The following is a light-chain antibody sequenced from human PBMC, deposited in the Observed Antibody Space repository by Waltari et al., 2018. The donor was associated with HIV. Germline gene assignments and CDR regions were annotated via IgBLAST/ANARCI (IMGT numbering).Light chain of an antibody. Sequence: QSVLTQPPSVSGAPGQRVTISCTGSRSNIGAGYDVHWYQQLPGTAPKLLIYGNSNRPSGVPDRFSGSKSGTSASLAITGLQAEDEADYYCQSYDSSLSVLVVFGGGTKLTVL. CDR1: RSNIGAGYD. J-gene: IGLJ2*01. CDR3: QSYDSSLSVLVV. CDR2: GNS. V-gene: IGLV1-40*01.